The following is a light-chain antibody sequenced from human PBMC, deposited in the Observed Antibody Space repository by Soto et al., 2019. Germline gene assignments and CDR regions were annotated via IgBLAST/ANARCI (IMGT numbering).Light chain of an antibody. V-gene: IGKV3-11*01. Sequence: EIVLTQSPATLSLSPGERATLSCRASQSVSSYLAWYQQKPGQAPRLLIYDASNRATGIPARFSGSGSGTNFTLTISSLEPEDFAVYYCQQRSNWPLTCGGGTNVDIK. J-gene: IGKJ4*01. CDR2: DAS. CDR3: QQRSNWPLT. CDR1: QSVSSY.